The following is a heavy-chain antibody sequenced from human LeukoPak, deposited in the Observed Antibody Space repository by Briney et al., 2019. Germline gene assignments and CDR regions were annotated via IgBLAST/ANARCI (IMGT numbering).Heavy chain of an antibody. CDR2: INPNSGGT. CDR1: GYTFTGYY. D-gene: IGHD3-22*01. CDR3: ARATYYYDSSGYYF. J-gene: IGHJ4*02. Sequence: AASVKVSCKASGYTFTGYYMHWVRQAPGQGLEWMGWINPNSGGTNYAQKFQGRVTMTSDTSISTAYMELSRLRSDDTAVYYCARATYYYDSSGYYFWGQGTLVTVSS. V-gene: IGHV1-2*02.